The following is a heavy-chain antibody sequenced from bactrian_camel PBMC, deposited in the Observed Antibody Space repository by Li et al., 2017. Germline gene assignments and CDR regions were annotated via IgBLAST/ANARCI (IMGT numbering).Heavy chain of an antibody. CDR1: GFTFSSFD. V-gene: IGHV3S5*01. Sequence: VQLVESGGGLVQPGESLRLSCVASGFTFSSFDMSWVRQAPGKGLEWVASITDDGEDTYYTDGVQGRFTISRDNAKNTVDLQMNSLKPEDTARYYCAKGVFAHADGTGHRIRGQGTQVTVS. CDR2: ITDDGEDT. J-gene: IGHJ4*01. D-gene: IGHD3*01.